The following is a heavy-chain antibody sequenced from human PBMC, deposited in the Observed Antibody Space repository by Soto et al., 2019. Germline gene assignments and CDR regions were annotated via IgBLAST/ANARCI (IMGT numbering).Heavy chain of an antibody. Sequence: EVQLLESGGGLVQPGGSLRLSCAASGFTFSSYAMHWVRQAPGKGLEWVSAISGSGGSTYYADSVKGRFTISRDNAKNTLYLQMNSLSAEDTAVYYCAKGSATGTFQHWGQGTLVTVSS. V-gene: IGHV3-23*01. J-gene: IGHJ1*01. CDR1: GFTFSSYA. CDR3: AKGSATGTFQH. D-gene: IGHD1-1*01. CDR2: ISGSGGST.